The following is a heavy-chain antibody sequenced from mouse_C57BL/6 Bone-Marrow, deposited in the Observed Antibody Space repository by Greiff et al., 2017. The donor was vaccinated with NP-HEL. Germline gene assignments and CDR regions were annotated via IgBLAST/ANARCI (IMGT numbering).Heavy chain of an antibody. J-gene: IGHJ2*01. D-gene: IGHD1-1*01. CDR2: IDPENGDT. V-gene: IGHV14-4*01. Sequence: EVQLQQSGAELVRPGASVKLSCTASGFNIKDDYMHWVKQRPEQGLEWIGWIDPENGDTEYASKFQGKATITADTSSNTAYLQLSSLTSEDTAVYYCTTSTTVVATDWGQGTTLTVSS. CDR3: TTSTTVVATD. CDR1: GFNIKDDY.